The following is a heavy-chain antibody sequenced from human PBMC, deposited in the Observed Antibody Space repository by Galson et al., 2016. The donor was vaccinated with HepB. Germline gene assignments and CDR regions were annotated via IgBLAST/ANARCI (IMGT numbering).Heavy chain of an antibody. CDR3: VKDLLPGGADS. CDR1: GVTFDYA. V-gene: IGHV3-9*01. Sequence: SLRLSCAGYGVTFDYAMHWVLQAPGKGLEWVSGIFWNSDRRDYVDSVRGRFTISRDNAKGSLYLQMNDLRPEDTALYFCVKDLLPGGADSWGQGTLVTVSS. D-gene: IGHD3-10*01. J-gene: IGHJ4*02. CDR2: IFWNSDRR.